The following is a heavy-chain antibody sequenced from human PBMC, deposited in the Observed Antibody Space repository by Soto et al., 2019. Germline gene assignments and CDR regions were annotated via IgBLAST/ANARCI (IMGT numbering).Heavy chain of an antibody. Sequence: GGSLRLSCAASGFTFSSYAMHWVRQAPGKGLEWVAVISYDGSNEYYADSVKGRFTISRDNSKNTLYLQMNSLRAEDTAVYYCARHTYGSSSQNYFYYGMDVWGQGTTVTVSS. J-gene: IGHJ6*02. CDR3: ARHTYGSSSQNYFYYGMDV. CDR1: GFTFSSYA. V-gene: IGHV3-30-3*01. CDR2: ISYDGSNE. D-gene: IGHD6-6*01.